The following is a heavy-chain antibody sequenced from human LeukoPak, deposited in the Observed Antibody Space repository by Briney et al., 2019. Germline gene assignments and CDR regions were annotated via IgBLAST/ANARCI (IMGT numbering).Heavy chain of an antibody. CDR3: ARDSAPAPAPTDY. J-gene: IGHJ4*02. CDR1: GFSFSDYY. V-gene: IGHV3-11*06. Sequence: GGSLRLSCAATGFSFSDYYMSWFRQAPGKGLEWVSCISRSSSKINYADSVKGRFTVSRDNAKNSLYLQMNSLRAEDTAVYYCARDSAPAPAPTDYWGQGTLVTVSS. D-gene: IGHD2-2*01. CDR2: ISRSSSKI.